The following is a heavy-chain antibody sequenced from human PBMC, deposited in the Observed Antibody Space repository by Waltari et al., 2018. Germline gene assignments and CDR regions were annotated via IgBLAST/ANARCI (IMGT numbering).Heavy chain of an antibody. CDR1: GFTFSSYA. CDR3: ARQRGAIVGATTIDY. CDR2: ISYDGSNK. D-gene: IGHD1-26*01. J-gene: IGHJ4*02. V-gene: IGHV3-30-3*01. Sequence: QVQLVESGGGVVQPGRSLRLSCAASGFTFSSYAMHWVRQAPGKGLEWVAVISYDGSNKYYADSGKGRFTISRDNSKNTLYLQMNSLRAEDTAVYYCARQRGAIVGATTIDYWGQGTLVTVSS.